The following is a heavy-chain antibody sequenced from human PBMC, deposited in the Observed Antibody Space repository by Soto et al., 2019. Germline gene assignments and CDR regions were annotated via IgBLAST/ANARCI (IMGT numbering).Heavy chain of an antibody. V-gene: IGHV3-23*01. Sequence: GGSLRLSCAASGFTFSSYAMTWVRQAPGKGLEWVSVISGTGGSTYYSDSVKGRFTSSRDNSDNTVYLQMESLRAEDTAIYYCAKNPSTWVYYGMDVWGQGTTVTVS. J-gene: IGHJ6*02. CDR3: AKNPSTWVYYGMDV. CDR2: ISGTGGST. D-gene: IGHD6-13*01. CDR1: GFTFSSYA.